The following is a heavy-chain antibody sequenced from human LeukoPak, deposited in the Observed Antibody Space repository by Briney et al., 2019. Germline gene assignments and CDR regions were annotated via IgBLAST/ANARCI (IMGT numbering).Heavy chain of an antibody. V-gene: IGHV3-7*04. Sequence: GGSLRLSCAASGFTFSSYWMSWVRQAPGKGLEWVANIKQDGSEKYYVDSVKGRFTISRDNAKNSLYLQMNSLRAEDTAVYYCARVDYGDYALRYYFDYWGQGTLVTVSS. D-gene: IGHD4-17*01. CDR2: IKQDGSEK. CDR3: ARVDYGDYALRYYFDY. J-gene: IGHJ4*02. CDR1: GFTFSSYW.